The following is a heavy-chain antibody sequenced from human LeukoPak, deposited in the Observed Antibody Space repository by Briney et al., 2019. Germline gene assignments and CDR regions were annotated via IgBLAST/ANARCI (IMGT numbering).Heavy chain of an antibody. D-gene: IGHD3-9*01. Sequence: SETLSLTCTVSGGSISSTGSYWAWLRQPPGKGLEWIGSIYYSGSTYYNPSLESRVTISVDTSKNQFSLKLNSVTAADTAVYYCARQQRLANFDYWGQGTLVTVSS. CDR2: IYYSGST. CDR3: ARQQRLANFDY. CDR1: GGSISSTGSY. V-gene: IGHV4-39*01. J-gene: IGHJ4*02.